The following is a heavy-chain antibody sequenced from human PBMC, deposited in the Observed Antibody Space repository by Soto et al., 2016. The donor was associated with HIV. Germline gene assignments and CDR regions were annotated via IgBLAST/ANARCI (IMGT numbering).Heavy chain of an antibody. D-gene: IGHD1-1*01. CDR1: GFTFSNYA. CDR3: VSWISNHFDY. Sequence: EVQLLESGGDLVQPGGSLRLSCAASGFTFSNYAMKWVRQAPGKGLEWISTIDGPTYNTHYADSVKGRFTISRDNSKNTLYLQMNSLRAEDTAMYYCVSWISNHFDYWGQGTLVTVSS. J-gene: IGHJ4*02. V-gene: IGHV3-23*01. CDR2: IDGPTYNT.